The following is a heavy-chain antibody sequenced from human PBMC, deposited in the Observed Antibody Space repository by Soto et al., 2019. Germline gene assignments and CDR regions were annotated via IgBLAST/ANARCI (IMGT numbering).Heavy chain of an antibody. V-gene: IGHV1-2*04. D-gene: IGHD3-22*01. Sequence: ASVKVSCKASGYTFTGYYMHWVRQAPGQGLEWMGWINPNSGGTNYAQKFQGWVTMTRDTSISTAYMELSRLRSDDTAVYYCARGYYYDSRVYYAPEDYYGMDVGGQGTTVTVPS. CDR3: ARGYYYDSRVYYAPEDYYGMDV. CDR1: GYTFTGYY. CDR2: INPNSGGT. J-gene: IGHJ6*02.